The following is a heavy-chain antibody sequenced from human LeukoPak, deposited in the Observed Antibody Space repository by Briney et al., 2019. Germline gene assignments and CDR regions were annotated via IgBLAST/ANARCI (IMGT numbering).Heavy chain of an antibody. V-gene: IGHV3-48*03. Sequence: PGGSLRLSCAASGFSFSTYEMNWVRQAPGKGLEWVSFISSSGSSIHYADSVKGRFTISIDNANNSLYLQMNSLRAEDTAVYYCARAYDCGGDCRFFDYWGQGTLVTVSS. D-gene: IGHD2-21*02. CDR3: ARAYDCGGDCRFFDY. CDR2: ISSSGSSI. CDR1: GFSFSTYE. J-gene: IGHJ4*02.